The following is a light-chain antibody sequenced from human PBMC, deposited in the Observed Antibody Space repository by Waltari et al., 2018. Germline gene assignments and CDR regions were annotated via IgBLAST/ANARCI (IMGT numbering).Light chain of an antibody. CDR3: QQYDNLPAIT. V-gene: IGKV1-33*01. Sequence: DIQMTQSPPPRSASVGDGVRNTCQASQDISNYLNWYQQKPGKAPKLLIYDASNLETGVPSRFSGSGSGTDFTFTISSLQPEDIATYYCQQYDNLPAITFGQGTRLEIK. J-gene: IGKJ5*01. CDR1: QDISNY. CDR2: DAS.